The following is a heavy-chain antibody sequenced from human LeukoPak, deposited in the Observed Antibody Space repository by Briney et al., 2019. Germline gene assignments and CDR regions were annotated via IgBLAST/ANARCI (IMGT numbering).Heavy chain of an antibody. V-gene: IGHV3-33*01. CDR2: IWYDGSNK. Sequence: PGGSLRLSCAASGFTFSSYGMHWVRQAPGKGLEWVAVIWYDGSNKYYADSVKGRFTISRDNSKNTLYLQMNSLRAEDTAVYYCARVRELPDDAFDIWGQGTMVTVSS. CDR3: ARVRELPDDAFDI. D-gene: IGHD1-26*01. J-gene: IGHJ3*02. CDR1: GFTFSSYG.